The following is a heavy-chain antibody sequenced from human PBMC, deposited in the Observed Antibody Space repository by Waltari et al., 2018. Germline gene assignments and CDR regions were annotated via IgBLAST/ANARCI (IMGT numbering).Heavy chain of an antibody. CDR1: GYTFTGYY. CDR3: ARDPVAVVVAANSYYYGMDV. V-gene: IGHV1-2*02. CDR2: INPNSGGT. D-gene: IGHD2-15*01. J-gene: IGHJ6*02. Sequence: QVQLVQSGAEVKKPGASVKVSCKASGYTFTGYYMHWVRQAPGQGLEWMGWINPNSGGTNYAQKFQGRVTMTRDTSISTAYMELSRLRSDDTAVYYCARDPVAVVVAANSYYYGMDVWGQGTTVTVSS.